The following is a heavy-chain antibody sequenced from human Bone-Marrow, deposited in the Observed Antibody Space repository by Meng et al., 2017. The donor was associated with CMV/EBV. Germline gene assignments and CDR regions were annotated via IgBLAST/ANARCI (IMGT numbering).Heavy chain of an antibody. CDR1: GGSISSSSYY. CDR3: ARTASYSNYHYYYDGMDV. V-gene: IGHV4-39*01. Sequence: GSLRLSCTVSGGSISSSSYYWGWIRQPPGKGLEWIGSIYYSGSTYYNPSLKSRVTISVDTSKNQFSLKLSSVTAADTAVYYCARTASYSNYHYYYDGMDVWGQGTTVTVSS. CDR2: IYYSGST. J-gene: IGHJ6*02. D-gene: IGHD4-11*01.